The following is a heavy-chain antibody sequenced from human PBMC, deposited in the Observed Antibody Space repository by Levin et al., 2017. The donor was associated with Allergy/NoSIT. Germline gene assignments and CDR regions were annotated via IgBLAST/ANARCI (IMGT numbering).Heavy chain of an antibody. J-gene: IGHJ4*02. CDR2: IFSSGST. CDR3: ARIIDCGSSSCYVRAGGDY. V-gene: IGHV4-30-4*08. CDR1: GVSISTGDFY. Sequence: PSETLSLTCTVSGVSISTGDFYWSWLRQPPGKGPELIGYIFSSGSTYYNPSLKTRVTMSVDTSKNQFSLNLNLVTAADTAVYYCARIIDCGSSSCYVRAGGDYWGQGTLVTVSS. D-gene: IGHD2-2*01.